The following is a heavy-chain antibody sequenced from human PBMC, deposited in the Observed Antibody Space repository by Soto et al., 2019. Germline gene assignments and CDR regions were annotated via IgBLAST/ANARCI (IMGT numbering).Heavy chain of an antibody. CDR1: GFTFTTRA. Sequence: GGSLRLSCAASGFTFTTRAMSWVRQAPGKGLQWVSGISGSGGTTYYADSVKGRLTISRDNSKNMLYLQMNSLRDDDTAVYYCATGTQNFDYWGRGIRVTVSS. CDR3: ATGTQNFDY. J-gene: IGHJ4*02. CDR2: ISGSGGTT. D-gene: IGHD3-10*01. V-gene: IGHV3-23*01.